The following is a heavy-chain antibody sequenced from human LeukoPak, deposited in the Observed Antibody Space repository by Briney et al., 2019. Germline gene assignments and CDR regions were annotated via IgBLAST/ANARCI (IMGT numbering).Heavy chain of an antibody. CDR3: ARVQRYCSGGSCPLNYYYYMDV. D-gene: IGHD2-15*01. CDR1: GYTFTSYD. J-gene: IGHJ6*03. Sequence: ASVKVSCKASGYTFTSYDINWVRQATGQGLEWMGWMNPNSGNTGYAQKFQGRVTITRNTSISTAYMELSSLRSEDTAVYYCARVQRYCSGGSCPLNYYYYMDVWGKGTTVTVSS. CDR2: MNPNSGNT. V-gene: IGHV1-8*03.